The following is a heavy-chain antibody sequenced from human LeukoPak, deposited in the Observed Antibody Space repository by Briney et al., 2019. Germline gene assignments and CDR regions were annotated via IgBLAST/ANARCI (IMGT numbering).Heavy chain of an antibody. Sequence: GGSLRLSCAASGFTFSSYSMNWVRQAPGKGLEWVSSISSSSSYIYYADSVKGRFTIPRDNSKNTLYLQMNSLRAEDTAVYYCAKDWPRWPSGVDYWGQGTLVTVSS. V-gene: IGHV3-21*04. CDR1: GFTFSSYS. J-gene: IGHJ4*02. CDR2: ISSSSSYI. CDR3: AKDWPRWPSGVDY. D-gene: IGHD5-24*01.